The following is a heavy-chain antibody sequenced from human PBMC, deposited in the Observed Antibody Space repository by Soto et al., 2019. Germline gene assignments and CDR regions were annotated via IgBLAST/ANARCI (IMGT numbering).Heavy chain of an antibody. CDR1: GFTFSSYG. J-gene: IGHJ6*02. Sequence: GGSLILSCAAAGFTFSSYGMHWVRQAPGKGLEWVAVISYDGSNKYYADSVKGRFTISRDNSKNTLYLQMNSLRAEDTAVYYCANYGGAGAYYYCGMDVWGQGTTVTVSS. D-gene: IGHD2-21*01. CDR3: ANYGGAGAYYYCGMDV. V-gene: IGHV3-30*18. CDR2: ISYDGSNK.